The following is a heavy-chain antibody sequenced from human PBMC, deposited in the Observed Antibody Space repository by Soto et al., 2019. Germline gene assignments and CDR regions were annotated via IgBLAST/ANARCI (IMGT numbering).Heavy chain of an antibody. Sequence: GGSLRLSCVGSGFIFSNNGMHWVRQTPGKGLEWVAFMSYDGSDTFYADSVKGRFTISRDNSKNTLFLHMSNLRGDDTAMHYCTIVRVADSALDHWGQGTLVTVSS. J-gene: IGHJ4*02. CDR3: TIVRVADSALDH. CDR2: MSYDGSDT. CDR1: GFIFSNNG. D-gene: IGHD3-10*02. V-gene: IGHV3-30*02.